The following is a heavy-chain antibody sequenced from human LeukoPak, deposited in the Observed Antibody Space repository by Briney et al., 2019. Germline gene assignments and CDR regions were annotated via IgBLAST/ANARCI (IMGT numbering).Heavy chain of an antibody. V-gene: IGHV1-18*01. CDR1: GYTFTSYG. D-gene: IGHD2-15*01. Sequence: ASVKVSCKASGYTFTSYGISWVRQAPGQGLEWMGWISAYNGNTNYAQKLQGRVTMTTDTSTSTAYMELRSLRSDDTAVYYCAREDCSGGSCHSVGWFDPWGQGTLVTVSS. CDR3: AREDCSGGSCHSVGWFDP. CDR2: ISAYNGNT. J-gene: IGHJ5*02.